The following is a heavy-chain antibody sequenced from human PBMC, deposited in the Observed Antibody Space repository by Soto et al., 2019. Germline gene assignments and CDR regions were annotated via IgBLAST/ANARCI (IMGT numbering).Heavy chain of an antibody. CDR1: SDSIAGENW. CDR2: VFNTGGT. J-gene: IGHJ4*02. Sequence: QVQLQESGPGLVKPSETLSLTCTVSSDSIAGENWWSWVRQPPGLGLEWIGEVFNTGGTNYNPSLKSRVTMEVDKSNNQFSLKLISATAADTAVYYCARVFSSGSGWMYYFDFWGQGTLVSVSS. V-gene: IGHV4-4*02. D-gene: IGHD6-19*01. CDR3: ARVFSSGSGWMYYFDF.